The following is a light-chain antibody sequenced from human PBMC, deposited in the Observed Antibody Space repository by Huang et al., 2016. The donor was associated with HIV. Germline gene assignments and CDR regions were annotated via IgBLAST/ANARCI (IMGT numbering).Light chain of an antibody. J-gene: IGKJ4*01. CDR2: ATS. Sequence: EIVMTQSPDTLSVSPGERATLTCRASQSVRDKLAWYQQKPGQAPRLLLHATSNRAAGVPGSYSGSGAGTEFTLTISSLQSEDCGVYYCQQYESWPPLTFGGGTKVEIK. CDR1: QSVRDK. V-gene: IGKV3-15*01. CDR3: QQYESWPPLT.